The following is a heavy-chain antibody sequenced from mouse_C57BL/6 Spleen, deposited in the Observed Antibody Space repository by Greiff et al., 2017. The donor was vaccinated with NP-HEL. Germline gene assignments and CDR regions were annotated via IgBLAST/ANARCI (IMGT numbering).Heavy chain of an antibody. V-gene: IGHV1-81*01. Sequence: QVQLQQSGAELARPGASVKLSCKASGYTFTSYGISWVKQRTGQGLEWIGEIYPRSGNTYYNEKFKGKATLTADKSSSTAYMELRSLTSEDSAVYFCARLSGNHFDYWGQGTTLTVSS. J-gene: IGHJ2*01. CDR1: GYTFTSYG. CDR3: ARLSGNHFDY. D-gene: IGHD4-1*01. CDR2: IYPRSGNT.